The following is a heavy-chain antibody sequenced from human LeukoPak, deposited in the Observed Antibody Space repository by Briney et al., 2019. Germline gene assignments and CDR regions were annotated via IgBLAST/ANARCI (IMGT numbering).Heavy chain of an antibody. V-gene: IGHV4-39*07. J-gene: IGHJ6*02. CDR1: GGSISSSSYY. D-gene: IGHD2-15*01. CDR3: ARVDCSGGSCYSRYYYYGMDV. CDR2: IYYSGST. Sequence: SETLSLTCTVSGGSISSSSYYWGWIRQPPGKGLEWIGSIYYSGSTYYNPSLKSRVTISVDTSKNQFSLKLSSVTAADTAVYYCARVDCSGGSCYSRYYYYGMDVWGQGTTVTVSS.